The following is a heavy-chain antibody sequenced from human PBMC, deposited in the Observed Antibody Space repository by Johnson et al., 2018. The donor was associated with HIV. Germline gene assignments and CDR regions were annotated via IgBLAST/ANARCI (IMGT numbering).Heavy chain of an antibody. J-gene: IGHJ3*02. CDR1: GFTFDDYG. V-gene: IGHV3-66*01. CDR2: ICSGGST. D-gene: IGHD4-17*01. CDR3: ARVGDDYGDSYDAFDI. Sequence: VQLVESGGGVVRPGGSLRLSCAASGFTFDDYGMSWVSQAPGKGLEWVSVICSGGSTYYADSVQGRFNYSRDNSKNTLYLQINSLRAEDTAVYYCARVGDDYGDSYDAFDIWGQGTMVTVSS.